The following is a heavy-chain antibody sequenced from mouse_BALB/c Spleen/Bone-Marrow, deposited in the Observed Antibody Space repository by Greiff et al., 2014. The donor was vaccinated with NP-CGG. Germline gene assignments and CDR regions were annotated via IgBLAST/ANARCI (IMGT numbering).Heavy chain of an antibody. Sequence: EVMLVESGGDLVKSGGSLKLSCAASGFTFSSYGMSWVRQTPDKRLEWVATINNGGTYTYYPDSVKGRFTISRDNAKNTLYLQMSSLKSEDTAMYYCALNWDSAYWGQGTLVTVSA. D-gene: IGHD4-1*02. V-gene: IGHV5-6*01. J-gene: IGHJ3*01. CDR2: INNGGTYT. CDR1: GFTFSSYG. CDR3: ALNWDSAY.